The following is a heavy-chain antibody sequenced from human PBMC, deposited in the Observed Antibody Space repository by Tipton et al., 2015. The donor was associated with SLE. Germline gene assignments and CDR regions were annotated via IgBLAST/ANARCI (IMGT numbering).Heavy chain of an antibody. CDR3: ARDLVGYYDSSGYDSS. Sequence: TLSLTCTVSGGSISSGYYFWSWVRQPAGRGLEWFGRIFSSGDTNYNPSLKSRVTISVDTSKNQFSLKLSSVTAADTAVYYCARDLVGYYDSSGYDSSWGQGTLVTVSS. CDR1: GGSISSGYYF. D-gene: IGHD3-22*01. V-gene: IGHV4-61*02. CDR2: IFSSGDT. J-gene: IGHJ5*02.